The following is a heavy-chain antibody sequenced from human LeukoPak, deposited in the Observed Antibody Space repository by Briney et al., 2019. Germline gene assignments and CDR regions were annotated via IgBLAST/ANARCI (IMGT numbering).Heavy chain of an antibody. CDR1: GFTFSSYE. Sequence: PGGSLRLSCAASGFTFSSYEMNWVRQAPGQGLEWVSYISSSGGTIYYADSVKGRFTISRDNAKNSLCLQMNSLRAEDTAVYYCARRGDSSGYYSYYFDYWGQGTLVTVSS. J-gene: IGHJ4*02. CDR2: ISSSGGTI. CDR3: ARRGDSSGYYSYYFDY. D-gene: IGHD3-22*01. V-gene: IGHV3-48*03.